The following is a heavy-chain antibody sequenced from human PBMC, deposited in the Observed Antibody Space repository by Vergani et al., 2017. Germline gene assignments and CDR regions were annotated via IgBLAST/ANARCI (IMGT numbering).Heavy chain of an antibody. CDR1: GGSFSGYY. J-gene: IGHJ6*03. D-gene: IGHD6-6*01. CDR2: INHSGST. V-gene: IGHV4-34*01. CDR3: ARCGSSSFVGIKNYYYYYMDV. Sequence: QVQLQQWGAGLLKPSETLSLTCAVYGGSFSGYYWSWIRQPPGKGLEWIGEINHSGSTNYNPSLESRVTISVDTSKNQFSLKLSSVTAADTAVYYCARCGSSSFVGIKNYYYYYMDVWGKGTTVTVSS.